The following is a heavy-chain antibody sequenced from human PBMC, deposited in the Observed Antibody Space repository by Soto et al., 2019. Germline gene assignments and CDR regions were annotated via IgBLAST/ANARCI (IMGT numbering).Heavy chain of an antibody. CDR2: ISGSAGST. Sequence: LRLSCAASGFTFTSYAMNWVRQAPGKGLEWVSAISGSAGSTYYADSVKGRFTISRDNSKNTLYLQMNSLRAEDTAVYYCAKGRYYYDSSGLDYWGQGTLVTVSS. CDR3: AKGRYYYDSSGLDY. V-gene: IGHV3-23*01. J-gene: IGHJ4*02. CDR1: GFTFTSYA. D-gene: IGHD3-22*01.